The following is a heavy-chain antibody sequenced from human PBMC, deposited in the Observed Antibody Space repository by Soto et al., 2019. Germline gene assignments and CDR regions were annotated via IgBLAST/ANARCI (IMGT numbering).Heavy chain of an antibody. V-gene: IGHV3-7*01. J-gene: IGHJ4*02. D-gene: IGHD3-16*01. Sequence: EVQLVESGGGLVQPGGSLRLSCAASGFTFSTYWMTWVRRPPGKGLEWVANLDQDVSERYYVDSVRGRFTISRDNAQNSLYLQMNSLRAEDTAVYYCVCGGNFFVYWGQGTLVTVSP. CDR3: VCGGNFFVY. CDR2: LDQDVSER. CDR1: GFTFSTYW.